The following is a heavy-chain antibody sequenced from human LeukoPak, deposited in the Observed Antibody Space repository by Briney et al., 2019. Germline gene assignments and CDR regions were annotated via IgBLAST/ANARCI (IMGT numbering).Heavy chain of an antibody. CDR3: ARDQGEWGYTYGRRGGFYYYYYMDV. J-gene: IGHJ6*03. CDR1: GFTFHDYV. D-gene: IGHD5-18*01. CDR2: ISWNRGII. V-gene: IGHV3-9*01. Sequence: GRSLSLSCAASGFTFHDYVMHWVRQAPGKGLEWVSGISWNRGIIRYADSVKGRFTTTRDNAKNSLYLQMNSLRAEDTAVYYCARDQGEWGYTYGRRGGFYYYYYMDVWGKGTTVTISS.